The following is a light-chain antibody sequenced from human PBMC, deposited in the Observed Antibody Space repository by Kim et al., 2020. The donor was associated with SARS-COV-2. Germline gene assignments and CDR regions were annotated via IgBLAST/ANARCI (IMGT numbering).Light chain of an antibody. V-gene: IGKV3-15*01. J-gene: IGKJ4*01. CDR3: QQYNNWRLT. CDR2: GAS. CDR1: QSVSSN. Sequence: EIVMTQSPATLSVSPGERATLSCRASQSVSSNLAWYQQKPGQAPRLLIYGASTRATVIPARFSGSGSGTEFTLTISSLQSEDFAVYYCQQYNNWRLTFGGGTKVDIK.